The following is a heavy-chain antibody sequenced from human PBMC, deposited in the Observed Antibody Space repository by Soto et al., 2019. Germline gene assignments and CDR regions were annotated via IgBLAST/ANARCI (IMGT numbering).Heavy chain of an antibody. CDR1: GGSISSSSYY. CDR2: IYYSGST. Sequence: SETLSLTCTVSGGSISSSSYYWGWIRQPPGKGLEWIGSIYYSGSTYYNPSLKSRVTISVDTSKNQFSLKLSSMTAADTAVYYCARPSGYDYPDAFDIWGQGTMVTVSS. J-gene: IGHJ3*02. V-gene: IGHV4-39*01. D-gene: IGHD4-17*01. CDR3: ARPSGYDYPDAFDI.